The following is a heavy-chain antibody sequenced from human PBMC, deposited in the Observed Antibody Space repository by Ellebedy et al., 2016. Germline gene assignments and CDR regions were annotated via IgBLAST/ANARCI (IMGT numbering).Heavy chain of an antibody. Sequence: SQTLSLTCXISGDSVSSNSAAWNWIRQSPSRGLEWLGRTYYRSRWYNDYAVSVQSRITINPDTSKNQFSLQLNSVTPEDTAVYYCAGDQGSYPKSYYYYYMHVWGKGTTVTVSS. CDR2: TYYRSRWYN. D-gene: IGHD1-26*01. CDR1: GDSVSSNSAA. V-gene: IGHV6-1*01. CDR3: AGDQGSYPKSYYYYYMHV. J-gene: IGHJ6*03.